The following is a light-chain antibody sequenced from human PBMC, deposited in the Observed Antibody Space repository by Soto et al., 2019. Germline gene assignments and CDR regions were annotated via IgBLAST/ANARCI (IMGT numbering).Light chain of an antibody. CDR2: AAS. V-gene: IGKV1-9*01. CDR1: QDVSRS. Sequence: DTQLTQSPSFLSASVGDRVTITCRASQDVSRSLGWYQQKPGKAPKLLISAASTLHSGAPSRFSVSGSGTDFTLTISSLQPEDLATYYCQQLWTYPLSVGGGTKVEI. J-gene: IGKJ4*01. CDR3: QQLWTYPLS.